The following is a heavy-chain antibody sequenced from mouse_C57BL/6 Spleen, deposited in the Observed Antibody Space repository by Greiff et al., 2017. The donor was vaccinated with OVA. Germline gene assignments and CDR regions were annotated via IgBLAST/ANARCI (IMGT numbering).Heavy chain of an antibody. Sequence: VQLQQPGAELVRPGSSVKLSCKASGYTFTSYWMHWVKQRPIQGLEWIGNIDPSDSETHYNQKFKDKATLTVDKSYSTAYMPHNSLTSVNSAVYYCSSSLITTDVPPAYWGQGTLVTVSA. CDR1: GYTFTSYW. J-gene: IGHJ3*01. V-gene: IGHV1-52*01. CDR3: SSSLITTDVPPAY. D-gene: IGHD1-1*01. CDR2: IDPSDSET.